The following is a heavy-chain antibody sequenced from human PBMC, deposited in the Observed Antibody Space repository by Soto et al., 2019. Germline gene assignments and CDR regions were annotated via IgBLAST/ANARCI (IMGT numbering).Heavy chain of an antibody. CDR3: GRRDMRIGEYYHFDY. CDR2: INHSGST. CDR1: GGSFSGYY. J-gene: IGHJ4*02. D-gene: IGHD3-10*01. V-gene: IGHV4-34*01. Sequence: PSETLSLTWAVYGGSFSGYYWSWIRQPPGKGLEWIGEINHSGSTNYNPSLKSRVTISVDTSKNQFSLKLSSVTAADTAVYYCGRRDMRIGEYYHFDYWGQGTLVTVSS.